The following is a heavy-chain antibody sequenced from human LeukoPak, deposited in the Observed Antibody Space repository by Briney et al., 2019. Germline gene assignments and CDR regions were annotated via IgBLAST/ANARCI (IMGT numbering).Heavy chain of an antibody. D-gene: IGHD2-2*01. Sequence: SETLSLTCTVSGGSISSSSYYWGWIRQPPGKGLEWIGSIYYSGSTYYNPSLKSRVTISVDTSKNQFSLKLSSVTAADTAVYDCARHPAANNWFDPWGQGTLVTVSS. CDR2: IYYSGST. CDR1: GGSISSSSYY. CDR3: ARHPAANNWFDP. J-gene: IGHJ5*02. V-gene: IGHV4-39*01.